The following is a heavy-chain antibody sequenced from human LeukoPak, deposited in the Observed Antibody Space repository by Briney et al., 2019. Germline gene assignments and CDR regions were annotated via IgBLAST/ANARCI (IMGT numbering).Heavy chain of an antibody. V-gene: IGHV3-7*05. CDR3: ARISIAAAGDFDF. J-gene: IGHJ4*02. CDR2: IKQDGTAT. D-gene: IGHD6-13*01. Sequence: GGSLRLSCAASGFTFSRHWMSWVRQAPGKGLEWVANIKQDGTATYYVDSVKGRFTISRDNAKNSLYLQMNSLRAEDTAVYYCARISIAAAGDFDFWGQGTLSPSPQ. CDR1: GFTFSRHW.